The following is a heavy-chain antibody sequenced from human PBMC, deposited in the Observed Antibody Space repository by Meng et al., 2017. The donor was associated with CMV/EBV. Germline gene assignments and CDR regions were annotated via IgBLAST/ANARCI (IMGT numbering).Heavy chain of an antibody. CDR2: ISYDGSNK. CDR1: GSTFSSYA. V-gene: IGHV3-30-3*01. J-gene: IGHJ4*02. CDR3: ARGDYFDY. Sequence: QVQCVGEGGGRVQPGRSLRLSCAASGSTFSSYAMHWVRQAPGKGLEWVAVISYDGSNKYYADSVKGRFTISRDNSKNTLYLQMNSLRAEDAAVYYCARGDYFDYWGQGTLVTVSS.